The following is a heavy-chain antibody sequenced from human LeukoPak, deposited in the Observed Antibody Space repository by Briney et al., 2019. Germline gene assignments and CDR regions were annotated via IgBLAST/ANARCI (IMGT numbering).Heavy chain of an antibody. J-gene: IGHJ4*02. CDR3: ARDKGSSSWYREYYFDY. D-gene: IGHD6-13*01. V-gene: IGHV4-59*01. Sequence: NPSETLFLTCTVSGGSISSYYWSWIRQPPGRGLEWIGYIYYSGSTNYNPSLKSRVTISVDTSKNQFSLKLSSVTAADTAVYYCARDKGSSSWYREYYFDYWGQGTLVTVSS. CDR1: GGSISSYY. CDR2: IYYSGST.